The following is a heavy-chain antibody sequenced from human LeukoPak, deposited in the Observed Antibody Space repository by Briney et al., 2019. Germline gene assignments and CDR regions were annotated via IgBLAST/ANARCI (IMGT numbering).Heavy chain of an antibody. Sequence: SVKVSCKASGRTFSSYAISWVRQAPGQGLEWLGRSIPIFGTANYAQKFQGRVTITTDETTSTAYMELSSLRSEDTAVYYCAVYAAMVEDWGQGTLVTVSS. V-gene: IGHV1-69*05. CDR1: GRTFSSYA. CDR2: SIPIFGTA. J-gene: IGHJ4*02. D-gene: IGHD5-18*01. CDR3: AVYAAMVED.